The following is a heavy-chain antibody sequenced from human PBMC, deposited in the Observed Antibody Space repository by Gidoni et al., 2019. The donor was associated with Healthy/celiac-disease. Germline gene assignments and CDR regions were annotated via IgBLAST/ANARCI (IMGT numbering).Heavy chain of an antibody. CDR2: IFSNDEK. D-gene: IGHD1-26*01. CDR3: ARIQWELLRSSYYYYGMDV. V-gene: IGHV2-26*01. J-gene: IGHJ6*02. Sequence: QVTLKESGPVLVKPTEPLTLTCTVSGFSLSNARMGVSWIRQPPGKALEWLAHIFSNDEKSYSTSLKSRLTISKDTSKSQVVLTMTNMDPVDTATYYCARIQWELLRSSYYYYGMDVWGQGTTVTVSS. CDR1: GFSLSNARMG.